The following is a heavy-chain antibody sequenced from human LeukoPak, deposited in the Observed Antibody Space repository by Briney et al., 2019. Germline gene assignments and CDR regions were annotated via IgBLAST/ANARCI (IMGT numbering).Heavy chain of an antibody. J-gene: IGHJ4*02. D-gene: IGHD3-3*01. V-gene: IGHV4-34*01. CDR3: ARGRDFWSRDFDY. Sequence: SETLSLTCAVYGGSFSGYYWSWIRQPPGKGLEWIGEINHSGSTNYNPSLKSRVTISVDTSKNQFSLKLSSVTAADTAVYYCARGRDFWSRDFDYWGQETLVTVSS. CDR2: INHSGST. CDR1: GGSFSGYY.